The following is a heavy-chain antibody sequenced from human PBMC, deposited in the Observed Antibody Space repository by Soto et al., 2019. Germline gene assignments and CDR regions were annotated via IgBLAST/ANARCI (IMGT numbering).Heavy chain of an antibody. CDR3: AREQRWLQFDYYYGMDV. CDR1: GFTFSDYY. V-gene: IGHV3-11*05. J-gene: IGHJ6*02. CDR2: ISSSSTYT. Sequence: QVQLVESGGGLVKPGGSLRLSCAASGFTFSDYYMSWIRQAPGKGLEWVSYISSSSTYTNYADSVKGRFTISRDNAKNSLYLQMNSLRAEDTAVYYCAREQRWLQFDYYYGMDVWGQGTTLTVSS. D-gene: IGHD5-12*01.